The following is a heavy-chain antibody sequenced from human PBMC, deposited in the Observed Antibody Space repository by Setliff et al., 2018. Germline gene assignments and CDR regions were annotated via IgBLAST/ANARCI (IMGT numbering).Heavy chain of an antibody. Sequence: GGSLRLSCAASGFTFSSHGMTWVRLAPGKGLEWISYISTSSSTIYYADSVKGRFTISRDNANHTLYLQMNSLRADDTAVYYCATLSKDLNYWGQGTLVTVSS. CDR3: ATLSKDLNY. J-gene: IGHJ4*02. D-gene: IGHD3-3*01. V-gene: IGHV3-48*01. CDR1: GFTFSSHG. CDR2: ISTSSSTI.